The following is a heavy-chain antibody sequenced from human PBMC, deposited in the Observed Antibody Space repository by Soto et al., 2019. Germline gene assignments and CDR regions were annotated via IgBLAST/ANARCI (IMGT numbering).Heavy chain of an antibody. J-gene: IGHJ4*02. D-gene: IGHD5-18*01. CDR2: ISYDGSDK. Sequence: PGGSLRLSCAASGFTFSSYTMHWVRQAPGKGLEWVALISYDGSDKDYADSVKVRFTISRDNSKNTLYLQMNSLRAEDTAVYYCARHGYNYGGGYFDYWGQGTLVTVSS. CDR3: ARHGYNYGGGYFDY. CDR1: GFTFSSYT. V-gene: IGHV3-30*14.